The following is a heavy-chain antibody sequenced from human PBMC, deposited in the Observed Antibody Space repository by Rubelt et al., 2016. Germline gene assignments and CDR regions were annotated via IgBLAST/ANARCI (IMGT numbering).Heavy chain of an antibody. J-gene: IGHJ3*02. V-gene: IGHV4-34*01. D-gene: IGHD6-19*01. Sequence: QVQLQQWGAGLLKPSETLSLTCAVYGGSFSGYYWSWIRQPPGKGLEWIGEINHSGSTNYNPSLKSRVTISVDTSKNQFSLKLSSVTAADTAVYYCARRNGYSSGWYSIRGAFDIWGQGTMVTVSS. CDR2: INHSGST. CDR3: ARRNGYSSGWYSIRGAFDI. CDR1: GGSFSGYY.